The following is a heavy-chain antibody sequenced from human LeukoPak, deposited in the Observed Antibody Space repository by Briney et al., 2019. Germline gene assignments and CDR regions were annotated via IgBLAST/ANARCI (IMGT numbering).Heavy chain of an antibody. J-gene: IGHJ5*02. Sequence: ASVKVSCKASGYTFTSYAMNWVRQAPGQGLEWMGWINTNTGNPTYAQGFTGRFVFSLDTSVSTACLQISSLKAEDTAVYYCARDSGSGSTRPGWFDPWGQGTLVTVSS. CDR2: INTNTGNP. CDR1: GYTFTSYA. V-gene: IGHV7-4-1*02. CDR3: ARDSGSGSTRPGWFDP. D-gene: IGHD1-26*01.